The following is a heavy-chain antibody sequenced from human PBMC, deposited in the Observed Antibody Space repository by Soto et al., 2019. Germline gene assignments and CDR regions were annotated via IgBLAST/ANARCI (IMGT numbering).Heavy chain of an antibody. CDR2: ISYDGSNK. CDR3: AKDEYPGSGYYYYGMDV. CDR1: GFTFSSYG. Sequence: GGSLRLSCAASGFTFSSYGMHWVRQAPGKGLEWVAVISYDGSNKYYADSVKGRFTISRDNSKNTLYLQMNSLRAEDTAVYYCAKDEYPGSGYYYYGMDVWGQGTTVTVSS. J-gene: IGHJ6*02. V-gene: IGHV3-30*18. D-gene: IGHD1-26*01.